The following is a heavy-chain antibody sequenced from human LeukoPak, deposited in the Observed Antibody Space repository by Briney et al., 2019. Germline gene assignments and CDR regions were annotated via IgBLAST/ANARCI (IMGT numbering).Heavy chain of an antibody. CDR3: ARDLPVAYYTVVSLDV. Sequence: ASVKVSCKASGYTFTGYYMHWMRQAPGQGLEWMGWINPNSGGTNYAQKLQGRVTMTTDTSTSTAYMELRSLRSDDTAVYYCARDLPVAYYTVVSLDVWGKGTTVTISS. CDR2: INPNSGGT. J-gene: IGHJ6*04. CDR1: GYTFTGYY. D-gene: IGHD2-2*02. V-gene: IGHV1-2*02.